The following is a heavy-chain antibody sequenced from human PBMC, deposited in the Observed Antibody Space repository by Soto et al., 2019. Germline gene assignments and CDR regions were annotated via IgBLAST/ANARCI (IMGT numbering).Heavy chain of an antibody. CDR3: ARGRDSGSSGYYYGLDV. J-gene: IGHJ6*02. D-gene: IGHD5-12*01. CDR2: YIPMFGTA. CDR1: GGTFSSYV. Sequence: GASVKVSCKASGGTFSSYVISWVRQAPGQGLEWMGGYIPMFGTAKYIQKFQGRVTITADESTSTASMELSSLRSDDTAVYYCARGRDSGSSGYYYGLDVWCQGTKVT. V-gene: IGHV1-69*13.